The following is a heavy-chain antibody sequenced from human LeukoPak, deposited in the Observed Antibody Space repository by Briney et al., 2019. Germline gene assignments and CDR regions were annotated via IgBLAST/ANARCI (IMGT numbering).Heavy chain of an antibody. CDR1: GYTFTSYG. J-gene: IGHJ5*02. D-gene: IGHD6-13*01. CDR2: ISAYNGNT. CDR3: ARFVLSSSSWMFGWFDP. Sequence: ASVKVSCKASGYTFTSYGISWVRQAPGQGLEWMGWISAYNGNTNYAQKLQGRVTMTTDTSTSTAYMELRSLRSDDTAVYYCARFVLSSSSWMFGWFDPWGQGTLVTVSS. V-gene: IGHV1-18*01.